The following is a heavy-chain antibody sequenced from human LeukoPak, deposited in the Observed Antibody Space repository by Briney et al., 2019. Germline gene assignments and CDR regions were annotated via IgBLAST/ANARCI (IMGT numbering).Heavy chain of an antibody. Sequence: ASVKVSCKASGYTFTSYGISWVRQAPGQGLEWMGWINPNSGGTNYAQKFQGRVTMTRDTSINTAYMELSRLTSDDTAVYYCAREFSFGGFWSGYPIRGDPYAFDIWGQGTMVTVSS. V-gene: IGHV1-2*02. CDR1: GYTFTSYG. CDR3: AREFSFGGFWSGYPIRGDPYAFDI. J-gene: IGHJ3*02. CDR2: INPNSGGT. D-gene: IGHD3-3*01.